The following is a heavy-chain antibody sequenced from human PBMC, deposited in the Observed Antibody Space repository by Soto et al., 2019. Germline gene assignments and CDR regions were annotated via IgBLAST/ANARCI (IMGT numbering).Heavy chain of an antibody. CDR2: FSGSGGGT. D-gene: IGHD3-3*01. J-gene: IGHJ6*02. CDR3: ARGERSYDFWSGYPNPPGNEV. Sequence: GGSLRLSCTASGFTFTDYAMTWVRQAPGKGLEWVSTFSGSGGGTFYADSVKGRFTISRYNAKKTLYLQMNSLRDEDTAVYYCARGERSYDFWSGYPNPPGNEVWGQGPTVTVSS. V-gene: IGHV3-23*01. CDR1: GFTFTDYA.